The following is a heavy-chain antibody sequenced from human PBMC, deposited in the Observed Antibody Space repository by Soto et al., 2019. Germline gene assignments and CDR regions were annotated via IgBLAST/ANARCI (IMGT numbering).Heavy chain of an antibody. V-gene: IGHV1-69*02. J-gene: IGHJ4*02. CDR1: GGTFSSYT. Sequence: QVQLVQSGAEVKKPGSSVKVSCKASGGTFSSYTISWVRQAPGQGLEWMGRIIPILGIANYAQKFQGRVTITADKSTSTAYMELSSLRSEDTAVYYCARGASIAAAIDYWGQGTLVTVPS. CDR3: ARGASIAAAIDY. D-gene: IGHD6-13*01. CDR2: IIPILGIA.